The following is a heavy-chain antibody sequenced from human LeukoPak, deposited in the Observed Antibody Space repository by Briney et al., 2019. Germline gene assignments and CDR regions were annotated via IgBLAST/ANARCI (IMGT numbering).Heavy chain of an antibody. CDR3: ARLDYYDSSGYLDYYYYYGMDV. J-gene: IGHJ6*02. Sequence: GESLKISCKGSGYSFTSYWISWVRQMPGKGLGWMGRIDPSDSYTNYSPSFQGHVTISADKSISTAYLQWSSLKASDTAMYYCARLDYYDSSGYLDYYYYYGMDVWGQGTTVTVSS. V-gene: IGHV5-10-1*01. D-gene: IGHD3-22*01. CDR1: GYSFTSYW. CDR2: IDPSDSYT.